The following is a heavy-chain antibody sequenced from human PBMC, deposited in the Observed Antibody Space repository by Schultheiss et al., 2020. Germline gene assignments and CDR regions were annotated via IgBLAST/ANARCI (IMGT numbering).Heavy chain of an antibody. CDR2: ISSDGSQK. CDR3: AREDIVVVPAAIGSGSLDYYYYGMDV. J-gene: IGHJ6*02. V-gene: IGHV3-30*03. CDR1: GFTVSSNY. Sequence: GESLKIACAASGFTVSSNYMSWVRQAPGKGLEWVAVISSDGSQKYYADSVKGRFTISRDNSKNTLYLQMNSLRAEDTAVYYCAREDIVVVPAAIGSGSLDYYYYGMDVWGQGTTVTVSS. D-gene: IGHD2-2*02.